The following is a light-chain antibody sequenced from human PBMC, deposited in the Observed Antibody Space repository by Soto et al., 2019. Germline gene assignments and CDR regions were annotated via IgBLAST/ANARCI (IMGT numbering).Light chain of an antibody. J-gene: IGKJ1*01. CDR3: QYYGTSPQT. CDR2: GAS. Sequence: EIVLTQSPGTLSLSPGGRATLSCRASQSVSSSALAWYQQKPGQAPRRLIYGASSRATGIPDRFSGSGSGTDFTLTISRLEPEDFAVYYCQYYGTSPQTFGQGTKVEIK. V-gene: IGKV3-20*01. CDR1: QSVSSSA.